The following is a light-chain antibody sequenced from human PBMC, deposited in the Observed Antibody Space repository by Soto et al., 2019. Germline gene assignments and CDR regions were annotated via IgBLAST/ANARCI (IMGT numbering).Light chain of an antibody. CDR3: QQYNNWPPWT. Sequence: IVITQSPATLSVSPGERATLYCRASQSVSSNLAWYQQKPGQAPRLLIYGASTRATSIPARFSGSGSGTEFTLTISSLQSEDFAVYYCQQYNNWPPWTFGQGTKVEIK. CDR1: QSVSSN. CDR2: GAS. V-gene: IGKV3-15*01. J-gene: IGKJ1*01.